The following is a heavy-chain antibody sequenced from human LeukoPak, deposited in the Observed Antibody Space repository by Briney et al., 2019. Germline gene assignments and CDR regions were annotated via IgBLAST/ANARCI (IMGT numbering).Heavy chain of an antibody. J-gene: IGHJ4*02. CDR2: IYSGGST. CDR3: AKDRAYYSDSSGYYLVRAYDY. CDR1: GFTVSSNY. D-gene: IGHD3-22*01. V-gene: IGHV3-66*01. Sequence: GGSLRLSCAASGFTVSSNYMSWVRQAPGKGLEWVSIIYSGGSTYYADSVKGRFTISRDNSKNTLYLQMNSLRAEDTAVYYCAKDRAYYSDSSGYYLVRAYDYWGQGTLVTVSS.